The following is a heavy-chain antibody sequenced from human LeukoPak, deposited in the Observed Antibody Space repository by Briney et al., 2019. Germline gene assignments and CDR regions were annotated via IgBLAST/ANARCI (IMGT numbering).Heavy chain of an antibody. Sequence: PSETLSLTCTVSGGSISSSSYYWGWIRQPPGKGLEWIGSIYYSGSTYYNPSLKSRVTISVDTSKNQFSLKLSSVTAADTAVYYCARRGPAPNYPLDYWGQGTLVTVSS. CDR2: IYYSGST. CDR1: GGSISSSSYY. V-gene: IGHV4-39*01. J-gene: IGHJ4*02. D-gene: IGHD4/OR15-4a*01. CDR3: ARRGPAPNYPLDY.